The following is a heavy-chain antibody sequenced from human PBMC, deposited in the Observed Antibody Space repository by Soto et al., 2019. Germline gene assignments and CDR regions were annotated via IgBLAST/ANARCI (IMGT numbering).Heavy chain of an antibody. V-gene: IGHV3-48*01. CDR2: ISGTGSTT. CDR3: AREGCTSASCYSYIRAFDV. D-gene: IGHD2-21*02. J-gene: IGHJ3*01. CDR1: GFTFKTYG. Sequence: DEHLVQSGGGLGQPGGSLRLSCAGSGFTFKTYGMNWVRRAPGKGLEWIAFISGTGSTTDYADSVKGRFIVSRDNSNNSLHLQVNSLRSDDTAVYYCAREGCTSASCYSYIRAFDVWGQGTDVSVSS.